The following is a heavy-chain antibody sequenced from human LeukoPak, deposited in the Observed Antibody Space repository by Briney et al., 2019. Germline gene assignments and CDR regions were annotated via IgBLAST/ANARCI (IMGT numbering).Heavy chain of an antibody. V-gene: IGHV4-34*01. Sequence: PSETLSLTCAVYGGSFSGYYWSWIRQPPGKGLEWIGEINHSGSTNYNPSLKSRVTISVDTSKNQFSLKLSSVTAADTAVYYCARPTPPAIAAAGILHWGQGTLVTVSS. CDR3: ARPTPPAIAAAGILH. D-gene: IGHD6-13*01. CDR1: GGSFSGYY. CDR2: INHSGST. J-gene: IGHJ1*01.